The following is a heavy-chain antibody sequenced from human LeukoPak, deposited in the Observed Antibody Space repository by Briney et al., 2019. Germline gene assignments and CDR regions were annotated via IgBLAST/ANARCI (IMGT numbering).Heavy chain of an antibody. CDR3: VRYRITSSRYFDL. D-gene: IGHD3-16*01. V-gene: IGHV3-74*01. J-gene: IGHJ2*01. CDR1: VLIPGKYC. CDR2: FYRYGRT. Sequence: GGSLTLFCAVSVLIPGKYCILWLRHAPGKALLWVSHFYRYGRTNFADSVEGRIPISRSNAKNTVNLQMNSLRVEETAEDYCVRYRITSSRYFDLWSRGTLVIVTA.